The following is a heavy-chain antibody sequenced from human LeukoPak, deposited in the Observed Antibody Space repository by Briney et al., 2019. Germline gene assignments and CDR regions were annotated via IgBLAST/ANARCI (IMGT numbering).Heavy chain of an antibody. CDR3: ARDPPYCSSTSCYQPPFDY. J-gene: IGHJ4*02. CDR2: INPNSGGT. CDR1: GYTLTGYY. Sequence: ASVKVSCKASGYTLTGYYMHWVRQAPGQGLEWMGWINPNSGGTNYAQKFQGRVTMTRDTSISTAYMELSRLRSDDTAVYYCARDPPYCSSTSCYQPPFDYWGQGTLVTVSS. V-gene: IGHV1-2*02. D-gene: IGHD2-2*01.